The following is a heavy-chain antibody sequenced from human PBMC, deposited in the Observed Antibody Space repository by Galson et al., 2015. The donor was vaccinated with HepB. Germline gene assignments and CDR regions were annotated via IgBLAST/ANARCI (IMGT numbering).Heavy chain of an antibody. CDR1: GFIFSNCA. CDR3: AKGRGWYTGFDS. CDR2: ISGDTYGT. V-gene: IGHV3-23*01. Sequence: SLRLSCAGSGFIFSNCALNWVRQAPGKGLQWVSGISGDTYGTYYADSVKGRFTISRDNSNSRLYLQMTSVTADDTATYYCAKGRGWYTGFDSWGQGALVTVSS. J-gene: IGHJ4*02. D-gene: IGHD6-19*01.